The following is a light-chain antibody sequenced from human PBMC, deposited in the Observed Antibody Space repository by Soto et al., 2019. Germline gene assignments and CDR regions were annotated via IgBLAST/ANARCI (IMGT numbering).Light chain of an antibody. CDR2: EVN. CDR3: SSYTSSNTLV. J-gene: IGLJ3*02. Sequence: QSALTQPASVSGSPGQSISISSTGTSSDVGGYNFVSWYQQHPGKAPKLMIYEVNKRPSGVSNRFSGSKSANTASLTISGLQAEDEADYYCSSYTSSNTLVFGGGTKLTVL. CDR1: SSDVGGYNF. V-gene: IGLV2-14*01.